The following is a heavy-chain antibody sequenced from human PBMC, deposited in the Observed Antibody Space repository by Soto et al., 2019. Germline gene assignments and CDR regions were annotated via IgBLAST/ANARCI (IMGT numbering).Heavy chain of an antibody. V-gene: IGHV3-30*18. J-gene: IGHJ4*02. CDR1: GFTFSSYG. D-gene: IGHD2-2*01. CDR2: ISYDGSNK. CDR3: AKDRVVGDPATYYFDY. Sequence: QVQLVESGGGVVQPGRSLRLSCAASGFTFSSYGMHWVRQAPGKGLERVAVISYDGSNKYYADSVKGRFTISRDNSKNTLYLQMNSLRAEDTAVYYCAKDRVVGDPATYYFDYWDLGTLVTVSS.